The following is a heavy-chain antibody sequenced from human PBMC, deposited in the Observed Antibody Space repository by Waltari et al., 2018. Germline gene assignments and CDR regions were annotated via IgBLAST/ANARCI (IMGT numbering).Heavy chain of an antibody. D-gene: IGHD6-13*01. CDR1: GGSISSSY. V-gene: IGHV4-4*07. CDR2: IYTSGST. Sequence: QVQLQESGPGLVKPSATLSLTCTVSGGSISSSYWSWIRQPAGKGLEWIGRIYTSGSTNYNPSLKSRVTMSVDTAKNQFSLKLSSVTAADTAVYYCARLVYSSSWYYFDYWGQGTLVTVSS. CDR3: ARLVYSSSWYYFDY. J-gene: IGHJ4*02.